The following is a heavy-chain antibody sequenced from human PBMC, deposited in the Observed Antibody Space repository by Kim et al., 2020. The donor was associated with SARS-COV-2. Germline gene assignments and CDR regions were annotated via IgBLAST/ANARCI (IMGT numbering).Heavy chain of an antibody. D-gene: IGHD6-19*01. CDR3: ARDSSSSSGWSWFDP. J-gene: IGHJ5*02. Sequence: PPLKSRVTISVDTSTNQFSLKLSSVTAADTAVYYCARDSSSSSGWSWFDPWGQGTLVTVSS. V-gene: IGHV4-59*01.